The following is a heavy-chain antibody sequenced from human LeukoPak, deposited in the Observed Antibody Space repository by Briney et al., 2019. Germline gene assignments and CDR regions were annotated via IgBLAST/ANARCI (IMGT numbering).Heavy chain of an antibody. D-gene: IGHD6-6*01. CDR3: ARGPGSISSIAAPD. J-gene: IGHJ4*02. CDR1: GGSISSYY. V-gene: IGHV4-59*12. Sequence: SETLSLTCTVSGGSISSYYWSWIRQTPGKGLEWIGYIYYSGSTNYNPSLKSRVTISVDTSKNQFSLKLSSVTAADTAVYYCARGPGSISSIAAPDWGQGTLVTVSS. CDR2: IYYSGST.